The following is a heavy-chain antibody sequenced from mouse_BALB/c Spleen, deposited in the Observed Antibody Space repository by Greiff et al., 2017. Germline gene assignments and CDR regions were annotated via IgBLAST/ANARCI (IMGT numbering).Heavy chain of an antibody. Sequence: EVKLVESGPGLVKPSQSLSLTCTVTGYSITSDYAWNWIRQFPGNKLEWMGYISYSGSTSYNPSLKSRISITRDTSKNQFFLQLNSVTTEDTATYYCARGSYGNYDYWGQGTTLTVSS. CDR3: ARGSYGNYDY. D-gene: IGHD2-1*01. V-gene: IGHV3-2*02. J-gene: IGHJ2*01. CDR1: GYSITSDYA. CDR2: ISYSGST.